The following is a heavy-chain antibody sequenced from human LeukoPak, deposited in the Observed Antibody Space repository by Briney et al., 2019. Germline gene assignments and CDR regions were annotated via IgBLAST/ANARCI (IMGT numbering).Heavy chain of an antibody. J-gene: IGHJ6*02. CDR3: AKVLHYDFWSGYPYYGMDV. CDR2: ISYDGSNK. V-gene: IGHV3-30*18. Sequence: GGSLRLSCAASGFTFSSYGMHWVRQAPGKGLEWVAVISYDGSNKYYADSVKGRFTISRDNSKNTLYLQMNSLRAEDTAVYYCAKVLHYDFWSGYPYYGMDVWGQGTTVTVSS. D-gene: IGHD3-3*01. CDR1: GFTFSSYG.